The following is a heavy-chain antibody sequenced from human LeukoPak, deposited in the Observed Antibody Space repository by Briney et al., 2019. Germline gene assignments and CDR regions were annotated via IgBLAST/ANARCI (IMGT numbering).Heavy chain of an antibody. CDR1: GFTFSSYA. CDR2: IYYSGST. D-gene: IGHD1-26*01. Sequence: GSLRLSCAGSGFTFSSYAMSWVRQAPGKGLEWIGSIYYSGSTYYNPTLKSRVTIFVDTSKNQFSLKLSSVTAADTAVYYCATPYSGGYQGLDIWGQGTMVTVSS. CDR3: ATPYSGGYQGLDI. J-gene: IGHJ3*02. V-gene: IGHV4-59*05.